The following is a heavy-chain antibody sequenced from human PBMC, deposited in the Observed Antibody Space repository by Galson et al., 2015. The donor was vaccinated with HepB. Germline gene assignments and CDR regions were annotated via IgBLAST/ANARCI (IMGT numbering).Heavy chain of an antibody. J-gene: IGHJ4*02. CDR3: AKQPPYCGGDCYGTFDY. Sequence: SLRLSCAASGFTFSTYAMSWVRQAPGKGLEWVSAISGSGGSTYYADSVKGRFTFSRDNSKNTLYLQMNSLRAEDTAVYYCAKQPPYCGGDCYGTFDYWGQGTLVTVSS. V-gene: IGHV3-23*01. CDR1: GFTFSTYA. D-gene: IGHD2-21*01. CDR2: ISGSGGST.